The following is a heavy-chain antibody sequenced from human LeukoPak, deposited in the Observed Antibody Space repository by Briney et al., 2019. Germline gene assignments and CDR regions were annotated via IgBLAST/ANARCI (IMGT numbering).Heavy chain of an antibody. CDR3: ARVARSYYFYGMDV. V-gene: IGHV4-4*07. Sequence: PSETLSLTFTVSGGSISSYYWSWLRQPAGKGLEWIGRIYTSGSTNYNPSLQSRVTMSVATSNNQFSLKLSSVTAADTAVYYCARVARSYYFYGMDVWGQGTTVTVSS. CDR1: GGSISSYY. CDR2: IYTSGST. J-gene: IGHJ6*02.